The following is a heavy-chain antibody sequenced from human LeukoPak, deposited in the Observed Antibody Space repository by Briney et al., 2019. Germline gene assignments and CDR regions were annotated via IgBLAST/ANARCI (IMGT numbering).Heavy chain of an antibody. CDR3: ARGWIQLWLHPFDY. CDR1: GFTFSSYW. D-gene: IGHD5-18*01. J-gene: IGHJ4*02. Sequence: GGSLRLSCAASGFTFSSYWMSWIRQAPGKGLEWVSYISSSGSTIYYADSVKGRFTISRDNAKNSLYLQMNSLRAEDTAVYYCARGWIQLWLHPFDYWGQGTLVTVSS. CDR2: ISSSGSTI. V-gene: IGHV3-11*04.